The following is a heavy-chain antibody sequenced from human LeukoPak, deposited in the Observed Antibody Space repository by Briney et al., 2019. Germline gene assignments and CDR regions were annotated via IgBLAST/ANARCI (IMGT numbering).Heavy chain of an antibody. D-gene: IGHD3-22*01. CDR2: INPSGGST. CDR1: GYTFTSYY. V-gene: IGHV1-46*01. J-gene: IGHJ4*02. CDR3: ARDLASDSSGYYLGYFDY. Sequence: EASVKVSCKASGYTFTSYYMHWVRQAPGQGLEWMGIINPSGGSTSYAQKFQGRVTMTRDTSISTAYMELSRLRSDDTAVYYCARDLASDSSGYYLGYFDYWGQGTLVTVSS.